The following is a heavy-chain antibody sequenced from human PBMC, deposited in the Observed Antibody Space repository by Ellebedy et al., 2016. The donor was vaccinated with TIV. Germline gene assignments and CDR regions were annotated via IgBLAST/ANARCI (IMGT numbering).Heavy chain of an antibody. D-gene: IGHD1-26*01. CDR3: ARDRPGGGRLDFDY. J-gene: IGHJ4*02. V-gene: IGHV3-66*01. Sequence: PGGSLRLSCAASGFSVRSNYMSWVRQGPGKGLEWVSVLYNDGTTDYADSVKGRFTISRDNSKNTLYLQMNSLRAADTAVYYCARDRPGGGRLDFDYWGQGTLVTVSS. CDR2: LYNDGTT. CDR1: GFSVRSNY.